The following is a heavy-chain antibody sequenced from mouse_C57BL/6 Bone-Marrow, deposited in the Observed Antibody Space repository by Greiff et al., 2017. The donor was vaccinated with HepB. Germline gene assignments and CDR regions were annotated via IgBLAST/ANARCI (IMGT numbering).Heavy chain of an antibody. V-gene: IGHV1-58*01. Sequence: DVQLQESGAELVRPGSSVKMSCKTSGYTFTSYGINWVKQRPGQGLEWIGYIYIGNGYTEYNEKFKGKATLTSDTSSSTAYMQLSSLTSEDSAIYFCARTYYYGSSSSYYYAMDYWGQGTSVTVSS. CDR1: GYTFTSYG. J-gene: IGHJ4*01. CDR3: ARTYYYGSSSSYYYAMDY. CDR2: IYIGNGYT. D-gene: IGHD1-1*01.